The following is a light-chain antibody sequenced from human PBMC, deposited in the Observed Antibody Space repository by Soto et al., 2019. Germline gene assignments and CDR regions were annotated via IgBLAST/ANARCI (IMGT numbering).Light chain of an antibody. Sequence: DIQMTQSPSSLSASVGDRVTIICQASHDINNYLNWYQQKPGKAPKLLIYDSSNLDIGVPSRFSASGCGTRFGFPIGSGQCEDTAKDYCQHFDLLPFTFGQGTRLEIK. CDR1: HDINNY. V-gene: IGKV1-33*01. CDR2: DSS. J-gene: IGKJ5*01. CDR3: QHFDLLPFT.